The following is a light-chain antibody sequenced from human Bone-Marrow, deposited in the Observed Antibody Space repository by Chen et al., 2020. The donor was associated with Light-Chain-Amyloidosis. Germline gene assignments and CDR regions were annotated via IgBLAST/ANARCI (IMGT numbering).Light chain of an antibody. CDR2: SNN. CDR1: TANIGSNT. CDR3: AAGDDSLDVRYV. Sequence: QPALTQPPSASGTPGPRVTISCSGSTANIGSNTGNWYQHLPGTAPKLLIHSNNQRPSGVPARFSGSKSGTSASMAISGLQSADEAIYYCAAGDDSLDVRYVFGTGTKVTVL. V-gene: IGLV1-44*01. J-gene: IGLJ1*01.